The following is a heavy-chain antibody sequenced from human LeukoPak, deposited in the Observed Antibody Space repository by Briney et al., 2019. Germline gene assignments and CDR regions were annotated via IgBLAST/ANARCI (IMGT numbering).Heavy chain of an antibody. CDR3: AKEGYSSTWNADFDY. D-gene: IGHD6-13*01. CDR2: ISGSGVIT. V-gene: IGHV3-23*01. Sequence: GGSLRLSCAASRFTFSSYAMSWVRQAPGKGLEWVSAISGSGVITYYADSVKGRFTMSRDNSENTLYLQMNSLRAEDTAVYYCAKEGYSSTWNADFDYWGQGTLVIVSS. CDR1: RFTFSSYA. J-gene: IGHJ4*02.